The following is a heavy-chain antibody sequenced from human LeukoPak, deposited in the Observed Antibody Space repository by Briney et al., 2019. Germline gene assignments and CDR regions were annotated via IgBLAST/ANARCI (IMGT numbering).Heavy chain of an antibody. CDR1: GYTFTSYG. D-gene: IGHD3-22*01. Sequence: VASVKVSCKASGYTFTSYGISWVRQAPGQGLEWMGWISAYNGNTNHAQKLQGRVTMTTDTSTSTAYMELRSLRSDDTAVYYCARDGPAPYYYDSSGYYVVWYFDLWGRGTLVTVSS. CDR3: ARDGPAPYYYDSSGYYVVWYFDL. J-gene: IGHJ2*01. CDR2: ISAYNGNT. V-gene: IGHV1-18*01.